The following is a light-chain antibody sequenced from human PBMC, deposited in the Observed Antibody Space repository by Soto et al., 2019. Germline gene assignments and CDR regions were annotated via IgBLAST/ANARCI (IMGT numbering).Light chain of an antibody. CDR1: HSITNW. Sequence: DIQMTQSPSTLSASVGDRVTITCRASHSITNWLAWYQQKPGKAPKVLIYDVSTLGSGVPSRFSGSGSGTEFTLTISSLQPDDFATYYCQPYNNIFGQGTKVEIK. CDR3: QPYNNI. CDR2: DVS. J-gene: IGKJ2*01. V-gene: IGKV1-5*01.